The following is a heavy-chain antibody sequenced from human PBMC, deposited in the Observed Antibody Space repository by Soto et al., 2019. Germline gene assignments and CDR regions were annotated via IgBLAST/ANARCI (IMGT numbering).Heavy chain of an antibody. CDR2: INHSGST. CDR1: GGSFSDYY. D-gene: IGHD1-26*01. Sequence: PSETLSLTCAVFGGSFSDYYWNWARQPPGKGLEWIGEINHSGSTNYNASLKSRVTMSVDPSKNQFSLKVTSVTAADTAVYFCARGGPTTSYYLSLWGQGSQVTVSS. J-gene: IGHJ4*02. CDR3: ARGGPTTSYYLSL. V-gene: IGHV4-34*01.